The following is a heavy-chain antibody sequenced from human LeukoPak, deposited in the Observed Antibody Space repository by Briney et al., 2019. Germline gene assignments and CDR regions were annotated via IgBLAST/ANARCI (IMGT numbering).Heavy chain of an antibody. CDR3: ARHGRVAARRPRSSYYMDV. J-gene: IGHJ6*03. CDR1: GGSISSSNW. V-gene: IGHV4-4*02. CDR2: IYHSGST. Sequence: PSGTLSLTCAVSGGSISSSNWWSWVRQPPGKGLEWIGEIYHSGSTNYNPSLKSRVTISVDKSKNQFSLKLSSVTAADTAVYYCARHGRVAARRPRSSYYMDVWGKGTTVTVSS. D-gene: IGHD6-6*01.